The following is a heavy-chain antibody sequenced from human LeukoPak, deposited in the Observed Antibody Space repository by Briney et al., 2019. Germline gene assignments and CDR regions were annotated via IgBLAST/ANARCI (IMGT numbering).Heavy chain of an antibody. CDR3: VKKTASGSDDY. J-gene: IGHJ4*02. CDR2: IRYDGSSK. CDR1: GFTFSSYG. V-gene: IGHV3-30*02. D-gene: IGHD6-13*01. Sequence: GGSLRLSCAASGFTFSSYGMHWVRQTPGKGLEWVAFIRYDGSSKYYADSVKGRFTISRDNSKNTVYLQMNSLRAEDTAVYYCVKKTASGSDDYWGLGTLVTVSS.